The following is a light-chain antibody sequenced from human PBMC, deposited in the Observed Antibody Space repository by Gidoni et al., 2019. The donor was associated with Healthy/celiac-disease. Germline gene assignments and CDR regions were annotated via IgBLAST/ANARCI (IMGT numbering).Light chain of an antibody. CDR1: QIISSY. CDR2: AAS. CDR3: QQSYSTLGT. Sequence: DIQMPQSPSSLSASVGDRVTITCRASQIISSYLNWYQQKPGKAPKLLIYAASSLQSGVPSRFSGSGSGTDFTLTISSLQPEDFATYYCQQSYSTLGTFGQGTKVEIK. J-gene: IGKJ1*01. V-gene: IGKV1-39*01.